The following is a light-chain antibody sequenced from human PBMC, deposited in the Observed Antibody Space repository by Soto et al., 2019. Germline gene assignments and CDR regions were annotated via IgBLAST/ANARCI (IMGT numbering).Light chain of an antibody. J-gene: IGKJ1*01. CDR2: DAS. CDR3: QQYNSLWT. V-gene: IGKV1-5*01. Sequence: DIQMTQSPSSLSASVGNRVTITCQASQDIATYLNWYQQKPGKAPNLLIYDASSLESGVPSRFSGSGSGTEFTLTISNLQPDDFATYYCQQYNSLWTFGQGTKVDI. CDR1: QDIATY.